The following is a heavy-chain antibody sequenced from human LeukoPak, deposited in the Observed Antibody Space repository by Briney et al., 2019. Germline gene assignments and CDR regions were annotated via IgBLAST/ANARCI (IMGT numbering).Heavy chain of an antibody. CDR1: GYTFTSYG. J-gene: IGHJ3*02. V-gene: IGHV1-18*01. D-gene: IGHD3-10*01. CDR2: ISAYNGNT. CDR3: ARDRRVRGVIITAWWAFDI. Sequence: GASVKVSCKASGYTFTSYGISWVRQAPGQGLEWMGWISAYNGNTNYAQKLQGRVTMTTDTSTSTAYMELRSLRSDDTAVYYCARDRRVRGVIITAWWAFDIWGQGTMVTVSS.